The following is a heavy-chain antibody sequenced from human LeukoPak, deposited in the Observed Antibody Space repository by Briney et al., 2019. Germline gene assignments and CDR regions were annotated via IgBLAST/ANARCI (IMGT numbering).Heavy chain of an antibody. V-gene: IGHV4-34*01. CDR2: INHTGST. J-gene: IGHJ3*02. D-gene: IGHD2-2*01. CDR3: ARLMGYCSSTSCSVAFDI. CDR1: GGSFSAYY. Sequence: PSETLSLTCAVYGGSFSAYYWSWIRQPPGKGLEWIGEINHTGSTNYNPSLKSRVTISVDTSKNQFSLNLSSVTAADTAVYYCARLMGYCSSTSCSVAFDIWGQGTMVTVSS.